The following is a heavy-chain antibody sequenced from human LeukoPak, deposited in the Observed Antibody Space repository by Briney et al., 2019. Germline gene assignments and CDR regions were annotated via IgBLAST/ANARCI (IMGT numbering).Heavy chain of an antibody. CDR1: GGSISSSSYY. J-gene: IGHJ5*02. CDR3: ARETYCSSTSCYVLDP. CDR2: IYYSGST. V-gene: IGHV4-39*07. Sequence: SETLSLTCTVSGGSISSSSYYWGWIRQPPGKGLEWIGSIYYSGSTYYNPSLKSRVTISVDTSKNQFSLKLSSVTAADTAVYYCARETYCSSTSCYVLDPWGQGTLVTVSS. D-gene: IGHD2-2*01.